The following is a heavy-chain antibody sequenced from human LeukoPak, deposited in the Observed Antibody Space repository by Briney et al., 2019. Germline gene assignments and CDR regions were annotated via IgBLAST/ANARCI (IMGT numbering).Heavy chain of an antibody. J-gene: IGHJ4*02. V-gene: IGHV4-59*08. D-gene: IGHD6-19*01. CDR2: IYYSGST. Sequence: SETLSLTCTVSGGSISSYYWSWIRQPPGKGLEWIGYIYYSGSTNYNPSLKSRVTISVDTSKNQFSLKLSSVTAADTAVYYCARHASGWFYFDYWGQGTLVTVSS. CDR1: GGSISSYY. CDR3: ARHASGWFYFDY.